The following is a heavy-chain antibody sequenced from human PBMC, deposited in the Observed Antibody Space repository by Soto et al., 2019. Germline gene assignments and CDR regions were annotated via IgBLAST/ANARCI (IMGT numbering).Heavy chain of an antibody. CDR1: GGSISSGGYY. Sequence: ASETLSLTCTVSGGSISSGGYYWSWIRQHPGKGLEWIGYIYYSGSTYYNPSLKSRVTISVDTSKNQFSLKLSSVTAADTAVYYCARSLYYYDSSGYYPFDYWGQGTLVTVSS. V-gene: IGHV4-31*03. CDR2: IYYSGST. D-gene: IGHD3-22*01. CDR3: ARSLYYYDSSGYYPFDY. J-gene: IGHJ4*02.